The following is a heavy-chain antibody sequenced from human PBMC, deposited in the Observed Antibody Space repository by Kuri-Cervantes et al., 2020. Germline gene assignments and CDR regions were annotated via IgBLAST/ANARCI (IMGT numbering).Heavy chain of an antibody. CDR2: IRFDGTTK. Sequence: GESLNISCEASGFAFSNYAMTWVRQAPGRGLEWVAFIRFDGTTKYYEDSVEGRFTISRDNSKNSLFLQMNSLRVEDTAVYYCAKELRPNDYWGQGTLVTVSS. V-gene: IGHV3-30*02. J-gene: IGHJ4*02. CDR3: AKELRPNDY. D-gene: IGHD2-8*01. CDR1: GFAFSNYA.